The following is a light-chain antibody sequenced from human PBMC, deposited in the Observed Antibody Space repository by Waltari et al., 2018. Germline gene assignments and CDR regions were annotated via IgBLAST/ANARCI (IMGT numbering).Light chain of an antibody. Sequence: QSVLTQSPSVSAAPGQTVTIPCPGSNSNIGRNYVSWYQHFPGTAPKLLIYEHIKRPSGIPDRFSASKSGTSATLDITGLQTGDEADYICGVWGSSLGIGVFGGGTKVTVL. CDR1: NSNIGRNY. CDR2: EHI. V-gene: IGLV1-51*02. J-gene: IGLJ3*02. CDR3: GVWGSSLGIGV.